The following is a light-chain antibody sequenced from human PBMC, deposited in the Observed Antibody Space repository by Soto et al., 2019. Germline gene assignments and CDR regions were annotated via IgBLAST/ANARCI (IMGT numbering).Light chain of an antibody. CDR2: DVS. V-gene: IGKV3-11*01. J-gene: IGKJ5*01. Sequence: ELVCTQSPATLSLSPGERATLSGRASQSVSSYLAWYQQKPGQAPRLLIYDVSNRATGIPARFSGSGSGTDFTLTISSLEPEDFAVYYCQQRSNWPPTFGQGTRLEIK. CDR3: QQRSNWPPT. CDR1: QSVSSY.